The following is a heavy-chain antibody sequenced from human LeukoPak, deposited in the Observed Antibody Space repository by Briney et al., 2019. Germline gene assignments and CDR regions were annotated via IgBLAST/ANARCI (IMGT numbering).Heavy chain of an antibody. J-gene: IGHJ2*01. CDR2: IYSGGRT. D-gene: IGHD2-21*02. Sequence: GGSLRLSCAVSGFIVSSNYMTWVRQAPGKGLEWVSVIYSGGRTYYADSVKGRFTTSRDNSKNTLYLQMNSLRAEDTAVYYCARINCGDDCYSGNWYFDLWGRGTLVTVSS. CDR3: ARINCGDDCYSGNWYFDL. V-gene: IGHV3-66*01. CDR1: GFIVSSNY.